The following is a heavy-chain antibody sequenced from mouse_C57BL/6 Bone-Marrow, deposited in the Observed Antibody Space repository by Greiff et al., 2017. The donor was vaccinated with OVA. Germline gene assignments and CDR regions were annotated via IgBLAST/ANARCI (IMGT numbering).Heavy chain of an antibody. Sequence: DVKLVESGGGLVKPGGSLKLSCAASGFTFSSYAMSWVRQTPEKRLEWVATISDGGSYTYYPDNVKGRFTISRDNAKNNLYLQMSHLKSEDTAMYYCARGSGGLDYWGQGTTLTVSS. V-gene: IGHV5-4*03. CDR2: ISDGGSYT. J-gene: IGHJ2*01. CDR3: ARGSGGLDY. CDR1: GFTFSSYA. D-gene: IGHD1-1*02.